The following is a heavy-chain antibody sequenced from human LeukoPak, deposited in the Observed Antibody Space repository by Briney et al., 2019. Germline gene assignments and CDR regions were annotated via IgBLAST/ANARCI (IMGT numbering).Heavy chain of an antibody. D-gene: IGHD3-22*01. V-gene: IGHV3-48*03. Sequence: GGSLRLSCAASGFTFSSYDMNWVRQAPGKGLEWVSFISSSGSSIYYADSVKGRFTISRDNSKNTLYLQMNSLRAEDTAVYYCNAMIVEPKYYFDYWGQGTLVTVSS. CDR1: GFTFSSYD. CDR2: ISSSGSSI. J-gene: IGHJ4*02. CDR3: NAMIVEPKYYFDY.